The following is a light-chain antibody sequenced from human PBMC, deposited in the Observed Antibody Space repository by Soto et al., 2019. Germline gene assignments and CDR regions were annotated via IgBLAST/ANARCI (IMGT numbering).Light chain of an antibody. V-gene: IGLV1-44*01. J-gene: IGLJ2*01. CDR1: SSNIGSSS. CDR2: SNN. CDR3: AAWDDSLNGVL. Sequence: QLVLTQPPSASQTPGQRVTISCSGGSSNIGSSSVNWYQQVPGTAPKLLIYSNNQRPSGVPDRFSGSKSGTSASLAISGLQSEDEANYYCAAWDDSLNGVLFGGGTKLTVL.